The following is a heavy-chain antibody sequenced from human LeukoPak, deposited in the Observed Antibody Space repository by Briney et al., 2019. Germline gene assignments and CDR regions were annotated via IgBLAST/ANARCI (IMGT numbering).Heavy chain of an antibody. CDR1: GFPSGSNE. J-gene: IGHJ6*04. D-gene: IGHD2-2*01. CDR2: FRSSGRPL. Sequence: GGSRRLPWAASGFPSGSNERTWVGQAPGKGLKWVSYFRSSGRPLYYADSVKGRFTISRDNAKNSLYLQMNSLRAEDTAVYYCARVERDCSSTSCYVLGYYYYYGMDVWGKGTTVTVSS. CDR3: ARVERDCSSTSCYVLGYYYYYGMDV. V-gene: IGHV3-48*03.